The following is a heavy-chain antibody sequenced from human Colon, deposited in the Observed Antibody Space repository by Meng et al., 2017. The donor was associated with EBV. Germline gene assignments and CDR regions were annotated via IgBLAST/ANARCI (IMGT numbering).Heavy chain of an antibody. CDR2: IYYSGST. J-gene: IGHJ4*02. Sequence: QGQRQESGPGLVKPSQTLSLTCTVSGGSISSGGYYWSWIRQHPGKGLEWIGYIYYSGSTYYNPSLKSRVTISIDTSKNQFSLKLSSVTAADTAVYYCARGPSRWLQFSFDYWGQGTLVTVS. V-gene: IGHV4-31*03. D-gene: IGHD5-24*01. CDR1: GGSISSGGYY. CDR3: ARGPSRWLQFSFDY.